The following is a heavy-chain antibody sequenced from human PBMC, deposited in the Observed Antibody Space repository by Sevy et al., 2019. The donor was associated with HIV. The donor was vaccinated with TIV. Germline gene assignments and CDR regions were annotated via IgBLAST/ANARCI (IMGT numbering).Heavy chain of an antibody. D-gene: IGHD4-17*01. V-gene: IGHV3-48*03. Sequence: GGSLRLSCTASGFTFSSYEMNWVRQAPGKGLEWVSYISNSGSNIYYSDSVNGRFTISRDNAKNSLYLQMNSLRAEDTAVYYCARDLPPSATTVAHFDYWGRGTLVTVSS. CDR2: ISNSGSNI. CDR1: GFTFSSYE. CDR3: ARDLPPSATTVAHFDY. J-gene: IGHJ4*02.